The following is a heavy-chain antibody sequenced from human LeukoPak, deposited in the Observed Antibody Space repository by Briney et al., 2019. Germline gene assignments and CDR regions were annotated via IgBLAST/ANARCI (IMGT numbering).Heavy chain of an antibody. CDR1: GFTFSGYA. D-gene: IGHD1-26*01. CDR2: ISASGGST. V-gene: IGHV3-23*01. J-gene: IGHJ3*02. CDR3: AKDSKGTTWLDAFDI. Sequence: GGSLRLSCAASGFTFSGYAMSWVCQAPGKGLEWVSGISASGGSTFYADSVKGRFTISRDTSRNTLYLQMNSLRVEDTAVYYCAKDSKGTTWLDAFDIWGQGTMVTVSS.